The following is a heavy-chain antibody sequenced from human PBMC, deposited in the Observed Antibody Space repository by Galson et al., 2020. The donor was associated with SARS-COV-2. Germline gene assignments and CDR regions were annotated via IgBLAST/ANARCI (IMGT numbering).Heavy chain of an antibody. J-gene: IGHJ6*02. D-gene: IGHD2-15*01. CDR1: TGSISGYY. CDR3: ARDTPNYGEDV. Sequence: PSETLSLTCTVSTGSISGYYWTWIRQPPGTGLEWIGNIYYPGNTKYNPSLKSRVTISVDTSKNQFSLRLGSVTAADTAVYYCARDTPNYGEDVWGQVTTVTVSS. CDR2: IYYPGNT. V-gene: IGHV4-59*08.